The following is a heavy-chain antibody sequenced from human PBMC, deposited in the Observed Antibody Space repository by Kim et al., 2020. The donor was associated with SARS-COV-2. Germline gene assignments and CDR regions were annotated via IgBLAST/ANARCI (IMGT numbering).Heavy chain of an antibody. Sequence: SVKVSCKASGGTFSSYAISWVRQAPGQGLEWMGGIIPIFGTANYAQKFQGRVTITADESTSTAYMELSSLRSEDTAVYYCARDLVLPDYYYYYGMDVWGQGTTVTVSS. CDR3: ARDLVLPDYYYYYGMDV. J-gene: IGHJ6*02. V-gene: IGHV1-69*13. D-gene: IGHD3-10*01. CDR2: IIPIFGTA. CDR1: GGTFSSYA.